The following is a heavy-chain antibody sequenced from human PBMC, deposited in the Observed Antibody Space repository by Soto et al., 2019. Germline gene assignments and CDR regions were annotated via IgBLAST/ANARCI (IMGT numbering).Heavy chain of an antibody. J-gene: IGHJ6*02. CDR3: ASPGIAAAGTVWHYYGMDV. D-gene: IGHD6-13*01. CDR1: GYTFTSYG. CDR2: INAGNGNT. Sequence: GASVKVSCKASGYTFTSYGISWVRQAPGQGLEWMGWINAGNGNTKYSQKFQGRVTITRDTSASTAYMELSSLRSEDTAVYYCASPGIAAAGTVWHYYGMDVWGQGTTVTVSS. V-gene: IGHV1-3*01.